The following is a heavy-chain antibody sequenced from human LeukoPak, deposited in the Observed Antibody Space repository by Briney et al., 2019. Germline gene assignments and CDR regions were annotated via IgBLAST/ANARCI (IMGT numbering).Heavy chain of an antibody. J-gene: IGHJ5*02. V-gene: IGHV4-59*01. CDR1: GGSISSYY. CDR2: IYYSGST. D-gene: IGHD2-15*01. Sequence: SETLSLTCTVSGGSISSYYWSWIRQPPGKGLEWIGYIYYSGSTNHNPSLKSRVTISVDTSKNQFSLKLSSVTAADTAVYYCARETYCSGGSCYSGWFDPWGQGTLVTVSS. CDR3: ARETYCSGGSCYSGWFDP.